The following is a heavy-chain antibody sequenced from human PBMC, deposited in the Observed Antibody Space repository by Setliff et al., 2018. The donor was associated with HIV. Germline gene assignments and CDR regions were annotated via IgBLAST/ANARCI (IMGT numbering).Heavy chain of an antibody. CDR1: GFTFDDYG. V-gene: IGHV3-20*04. CDR3: ARHPWAETGGYFQH. D-gene: IGHD3-10*01. CDR2: INWNGGTT. J-gene: IGHJ1*01. Sequence: PGGSLRLSCAASGFTFDDYGMSWVRQAPGKGLEWVSDINWNGGTTGYADSVKGRFSFFRDNAKNSLYLQMNSLRAEDTALYYCARHPWAETGGYFQHWGQGTLVTVSS.